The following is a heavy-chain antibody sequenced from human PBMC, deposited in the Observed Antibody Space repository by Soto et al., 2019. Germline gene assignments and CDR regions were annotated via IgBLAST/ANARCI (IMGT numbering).Heavy chain of an antibody. V-gene: IGHV1-18*01. D-gene: IGHD3-22*01. CDR3: ARFMTYYYDSSGYDASD. CDR2: ISAYNGNT. CDR1: GYTFTSYG. J-gene: IGHJ4*02. Sequence: QVQLVQSGAEVKKPGASVKVSCKASGYTFTSYGISWVRQAPGQGVEWMGWISAYNGNTTYAQKPQGRVTMTTDTSTSTAYMEMRSLRSDDTAVYYCARFMTYYYDSSGYDASDWGQGTLVTVAS.